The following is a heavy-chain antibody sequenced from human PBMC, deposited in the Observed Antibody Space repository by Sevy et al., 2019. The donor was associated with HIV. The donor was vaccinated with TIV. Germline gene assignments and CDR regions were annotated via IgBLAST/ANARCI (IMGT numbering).Heavy chain of an antibody. CDR2: IRYDGSTK. D-gene: IGHD3-10*01. V-gene: IGHV3-30*02. J-gene: IGHJ3*01. CDR3: AKGLGMVQGALLSDDV. CDR1: GFTFSRYG. Sequence: GGSLRLSFAASGFTFSRYGMRWVRQAPGKGLEWVAFIRYDGSTKYYAESVKGRFIISRDNSKDTLYLQMNSLRGDDTSLYYCAKGLGMVQGALLSDDVWGQGTMVTVSS.